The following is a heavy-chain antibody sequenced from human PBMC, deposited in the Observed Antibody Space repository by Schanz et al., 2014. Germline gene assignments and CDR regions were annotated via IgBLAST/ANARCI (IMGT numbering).Heavy chain of an antibody. Sequence: EVQLLESGGGFVQPGGSLRLSCVASGVTFSNHALSWVRQAPGKGLEWVSGIGGSGDSTHYADSVKGRFIISRDNSKNTLYLQMHSLRADDTAVYYCARDKGGYYPFDYWGRGTLVTVSS. V-gene: IGHV3-23*01. CDR2: IGGSGDST. D-gene: IGHD3-3*01. CDR3: ARDKGGYYPFDY. J-gene: IGHJ4*02. CDR1: GVTFSNHA.